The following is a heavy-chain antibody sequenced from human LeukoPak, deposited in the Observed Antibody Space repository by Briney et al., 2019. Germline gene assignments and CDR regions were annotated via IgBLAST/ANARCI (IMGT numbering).Heavy chain of an antibody. J-gene: IGHJ4*02. V-gene: IGHV3-21*01. CDR3: AKDPGAHYYGSGLYRRGSYFDY. CDR1: GFTFSSYS. D-gene: IGHD3-10*01. CDR2: ISSSSSYI. Sequence: KTGGSLRLSCAASGFTFSSYSMNWVRQAPGKGLEWVSSISSSSSYIYYADSVKGRFTISRDNAKNSLYLQMNSLRAEDTAVYYCAKDPGAHYYGSGLYRRGSYFDYWGQGTLVTVSS.